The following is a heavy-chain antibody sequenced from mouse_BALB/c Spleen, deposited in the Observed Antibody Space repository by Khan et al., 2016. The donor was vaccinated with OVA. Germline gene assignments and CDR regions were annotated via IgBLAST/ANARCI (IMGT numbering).Heavy chain of an antibody. Sequence: EVQLQESGPSLVKPSQTLSLTCSVTGDSITSGYWNWIRKFPGNKLEYMGYMIYSGNTYYNPSLKSRISITRHTSKNQYYLQLNSVNTDDTATYYWARSNYRYAFVYWGQGTLVTVSA. V-gene: IGHV3-8*02. CDR1: GDSITSGY. D-gene: IGHD2-14*01. CDR3: ARSNYRYAFVY. CDR2: MIYSGNT. J-gene: IGHJ3*01.